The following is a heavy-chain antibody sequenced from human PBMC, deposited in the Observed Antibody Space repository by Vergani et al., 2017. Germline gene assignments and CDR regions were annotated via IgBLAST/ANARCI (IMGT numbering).Heavy chain of an antibody. V-gene: IGHV1-2*02. Sequence: QVQLVQSGAEVKKPGASVKVSCKASGYTFTGYYMHWVRQAPGQGLEWMGWINPNSGGTNYAQKFHGRVTMTRDTSISTAYMELSRLRSDDTAVYYCAREADIVVVVAATKAFDIWGQGTMVTVSS. CDR3: AREADIVVVVAATKAFDI. J-gene: IGHJ3*02. CDR2: INPNSGGT. D-gene: IGHD2-15*01. CDR1: GYTFTGYY.